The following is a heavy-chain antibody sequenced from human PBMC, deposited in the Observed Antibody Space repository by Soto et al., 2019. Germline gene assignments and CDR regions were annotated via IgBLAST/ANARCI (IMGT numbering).Heavy chain of an antibody. CDR2: IYYSGST. Sequence: SETLSLTCTVSGGSISSSSYYWGWIRQPPGKGLEWIGSIYYSGSTNYNPSLKSRVTISVDTSKNQFSLELSSVTAADTAVYYCARVTAAGTEPTSWFDPWGQGTLVTVSS. D-gene: IGHD6-13*01. J-gene: IGHJ5*02. V-gene: IGHV4-39*07. CDR1: GGSISSSSYY. CDR3: ARVTAAGTEPTSWFDP.